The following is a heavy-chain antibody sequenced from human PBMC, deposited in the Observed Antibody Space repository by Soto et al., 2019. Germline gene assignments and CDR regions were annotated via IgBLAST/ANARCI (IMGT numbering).Heavy chain of an antibody. V-gene: IGHV6-1*01. D-gene: IGHD3-22*01. CDR1: GDSVPSNSVA. CDR3: ARSGPGGYIDY. Sequence: SQTLSLTCAISGDSVPSNSVAWNWIRQSPSRGLEWLGRTYYRSKWYKHYAVSVQSRITVNPDPSKTQFSLQLNSVTPEDTAVYYCARSGPGGYIDYWGQGTLVTVSS. CDR2: TYYRSKWYK. J-gene: IGHJ4*02.